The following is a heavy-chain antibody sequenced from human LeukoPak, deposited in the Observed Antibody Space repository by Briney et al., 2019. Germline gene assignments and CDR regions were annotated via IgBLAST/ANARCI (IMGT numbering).Heavy chain of an antibody. V-gene: IGHV4-59*08. Sequence: SETLSLTCTVSGDSINSNYWSWIRQSPGKGLEWIGYIYYTGSTNYNPSLKSRVTISQDTSKNQFSLKLTSVTAADTAVYYCARPGRGRTSCYGDWFFDLWGRGTLVTVSS. CDR3: ARPGRGRTSCYGDWFFDL. CDR2: IYYTGST. J-gene: IGHJ2*01. CDR1: GDSINSNY. D-gene: IGHD2-15*01.